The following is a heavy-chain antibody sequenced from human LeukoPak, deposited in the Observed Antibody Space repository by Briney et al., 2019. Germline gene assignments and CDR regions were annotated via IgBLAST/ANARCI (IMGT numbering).Heavy chain of an antibody. V-gene: IGHV4-39*07. Sequence: SETLSLTCTVSGGSISSSNYYWGWIRQPPGKGQEWIGSIYYSGITYYNPSLKSRATISVDTSKNQFSLKLSSVTAADTAVYYCARETFDVAPGAFDVWGQGTMVTVSS. J-gene: IGHJ3*01. CDR2: IYYSGIT. CDR1: GGSISSSNYY. CDR3: ARETFDVAPGAFDV. D-gene: IGHD3-9*01.